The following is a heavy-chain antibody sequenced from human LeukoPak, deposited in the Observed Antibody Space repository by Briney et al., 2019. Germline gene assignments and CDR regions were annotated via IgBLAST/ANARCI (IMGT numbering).Heavy chain of an antibody. Sequence: PGGSLRLSCAASGFTFSSYWMHWVRQAPGKGLVWVSRINSDGSSTSYADSVKGRFTISRDNAKNTLYLQMNSLRAEDTAVYYCAKPVRAEYYFDYWGQGTLVTVSS. D-gene: IGHD6-13*01. J-gene: IGHJ4*02. CDR1: GFTFSSYW. CDR3: AKPVRAEYYFDY. V-gene: IGHV3-74*01. CDR2: INSDGSST.